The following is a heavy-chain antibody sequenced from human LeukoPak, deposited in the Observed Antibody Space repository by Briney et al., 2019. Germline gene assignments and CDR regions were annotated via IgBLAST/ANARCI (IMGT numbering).Heavy chain of an antibody. D-gene: IGHD3-10*01. J-gene: IGHJ5*02. CDR2: ISGSGGST. Sequence: GGSLRLPCAASGFTLSSYAMSWVRQAPEKGLEWVSTISGSGGSTYYADSVKGRFTISRDNSKNTLYLQMNSLRAEDTAVYYCARVGYYYGSGSYYSWFDPWGQGTLVTVSS. CDR1: GFTLSSYA. CDR3: ARVGYYYGSGSYYSWFDP. V-gene: IGHV3-23*01.